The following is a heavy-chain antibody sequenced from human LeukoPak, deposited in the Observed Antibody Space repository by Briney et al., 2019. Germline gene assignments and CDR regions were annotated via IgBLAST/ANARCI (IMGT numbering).Heavy chain of an antibody. CDR3: ARDGGVVGATDAFDI. CDR2: IYSVGST. Sequence: PSQTLSLTCTVSGGSVSTGDFSWSWIRQPPGKGLEWIGYIYSVGSTYYNPSLKSRVIISIDTSKNQFSLNLTSVTAADTAVYYCARDGGVVGATDAFDIWGQGTVVTVSS. CDR1: GGSVSTGDFS. D-gene: IGHD1-26*01. V-gene: IGHV4-30-4*01. J-gene: IGHJ3*02.